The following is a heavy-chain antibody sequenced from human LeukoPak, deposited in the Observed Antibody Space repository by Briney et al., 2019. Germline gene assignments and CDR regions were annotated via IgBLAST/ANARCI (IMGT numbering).Heavy chain of an antibody. D-gene: IGHD5-24*01. Sequence: SETLSLTCTVSGGSISSYYLSWIRQPAGKGLEWIGRIYTSGSTNYNPSLKSRVTMSVDTSKNQFSLQLSSVTAADTALYYCSGDACLYEYFDYWDQGTPVTVSS. J-gene: IGHJ4*02. CDR2: IYTSGST. V-gene: IGHV4-4*07. CDR1: GGSISSYY. CDR3: SGDACLYEYFDY.